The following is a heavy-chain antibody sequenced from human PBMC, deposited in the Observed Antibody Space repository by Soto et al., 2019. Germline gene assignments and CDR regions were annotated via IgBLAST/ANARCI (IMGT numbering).Heavy chain of an antibody. Sequence: QVHLVQSGAEVQKSGASVRVSCKASRYTFSDYYIHWVRQAPGQGLEWMGWINPDTGGTDYKQKFQGWVTMTRDTSISTAYMELSSLKSDDTAVYYCARAAGRDGSSWYRGGYDYWGQGTLVTVSS. V-gene: IGHV1-2*04. D-gene: IGHD6-13*01. J-gene: IGHJ4*02. CDR3: ARAAGRDGSSWYRGGYDY. CDR1: RYTFSDYY. CDR2: INPDTGGT.